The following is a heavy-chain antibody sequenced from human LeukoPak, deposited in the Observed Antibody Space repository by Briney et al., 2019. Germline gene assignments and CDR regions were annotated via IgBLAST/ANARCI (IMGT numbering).Heavy chain of an antibody. Sequence: PSETLSLTCTVSGGSITSYYWSWIRQPPGKGLEWIGYIYYSGSTNYNPSLKSRVTISVDTSKNQFSLKLSSVTAADTAVYYCAKTGGVVGATGGREPFDYWGQGTLVTVSS. D-gene: IGHD1-26*01. J-gene: IGHJ4*02. V-gene: IGHV4-59*08. CDR1: GGSITSYY. CDR2: IYYSGST. CDR3: AKTGGVVGATGGREPFDY.